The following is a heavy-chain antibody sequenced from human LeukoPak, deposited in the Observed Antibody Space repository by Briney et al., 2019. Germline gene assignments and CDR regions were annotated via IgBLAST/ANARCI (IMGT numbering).Heavy chain of an antibody. Sequence: GGSLRLSCAASGFTFDDYGMSWVRQAPGKGLEWVSGINWNGGSTGYADSVKGRFTISRDNAKNSLYLQMNSLRAEDTALYYCARRGYYDSSGHSLADYWGQGTLVTVSS. CDR1: GFTFDDYG. J-gene: IGHJ4*02. CDR2: INWNGGST. CDR3: ARRGYYDSSGHSLADY. V-gene: IGHV3-20*04. D-gene: IGHD3-22*01.